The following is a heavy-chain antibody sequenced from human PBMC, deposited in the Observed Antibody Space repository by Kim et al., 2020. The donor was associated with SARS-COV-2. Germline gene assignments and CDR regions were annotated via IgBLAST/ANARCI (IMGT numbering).Heavy chain of an antibody. V-gene: IGHV3-21*06. CDR3: ARDSGHDYVDFFGMDV. D-gene: IGHD3-16*01. Sequence: DSVRGRFTVSRDNTKNLLFLQMNTLRAEDTALYYCARDSGHDYVDFFGMDVWGQGTTVTVSS. J-gene: IGHJ6*02.